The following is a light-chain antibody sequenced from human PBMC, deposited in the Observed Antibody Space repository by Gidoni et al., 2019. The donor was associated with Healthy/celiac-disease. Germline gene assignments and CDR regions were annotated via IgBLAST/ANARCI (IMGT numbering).Light chain of an antibody. V-gene: IGLV1-44*01. CDR1: SSNIGSNT. CDR2: SNN. Sequence: QSVLTQPPSASGTPGQRVNISCSGSSSNIGSNTVNWYQQLPGTAPKLLIYSNNQRPSGVPYRFSGSKSGTSASLAISGLQSEDEADYYCAAWDDSLNGRVFGGGTKLTVL. J-gene: IGLJ3*02. CDR3: AAWDDSLNGRV.